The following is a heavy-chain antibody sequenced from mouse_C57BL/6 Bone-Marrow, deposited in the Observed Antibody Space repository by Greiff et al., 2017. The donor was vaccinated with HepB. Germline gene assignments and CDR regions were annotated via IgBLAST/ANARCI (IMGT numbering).Heavy chain of an antibody. V-gene: IGHV1-54*01. CDR3: ARSELTGTPFDY. CDR2: INTGSGGT. D-gene: IGHD4-1*01. CDR1: GYAFTNYL. Sequence: VQVVESGAELVRPGTSVKVSCKASGYAFTNYLIAWVKQRPGQGLEWIGVINTGSGGTNYNEKFKGKATLTADKSSSTAYMQLSSLTSEDSAVYFCARSELTGTPFDYWGQGTTLTVSS. J-gene: IGHJ2*01.